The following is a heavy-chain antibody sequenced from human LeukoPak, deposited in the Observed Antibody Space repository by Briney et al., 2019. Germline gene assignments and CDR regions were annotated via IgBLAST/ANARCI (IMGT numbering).Heavy chain of an antibody. J-gene: IGHJ6*02. CDR2: IYYSGST. Sequence: SETLSLTCTVSGASISSYYWSWIRQPPGKGLEWIGYIYYSGSTNYNPSLKSRVTISVDTSKNQFSLKLSSVTAADTAVYYCARGHIVENYYYYYGMDVWGQGTTVTVSS. V-gene: IGHV4-59*01. CDR1: GASISSYY. CDR3: ARGHIVENYYYYYGMDV. D-gene: IGHD5-24*01.